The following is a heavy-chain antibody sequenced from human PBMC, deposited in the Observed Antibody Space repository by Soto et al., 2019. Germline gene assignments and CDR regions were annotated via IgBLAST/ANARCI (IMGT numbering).Heavy chain of an antibody. CDR2: INHSGST. J-gene: IGHJ4*02. CDR1: GGSFSGYY. D-gene: IGHD4-17*01. CDR3: ARGGGDYDFDY. V-gene: IGHV4-34*01. Sequence: SETLSLTCAVYGGSFSGYYWSWIRQPPGKGLEWIGEINHSGSTNYNPSLKSRVTISVDTSKNQFSLKLSSVTAADTAVYYCARGGGDYDFDYWGQGTLVTVSS.